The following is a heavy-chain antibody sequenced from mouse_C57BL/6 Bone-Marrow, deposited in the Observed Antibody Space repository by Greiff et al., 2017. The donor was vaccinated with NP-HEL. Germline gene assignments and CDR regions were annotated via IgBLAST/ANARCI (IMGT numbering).Heavy chain of an antibody. CDR2: ISSGSSTI. CDR3: ANYYGSSFDY. V-gene: IGHV5-17*01. CDR1: GFTFSDYE. Sequence: EVQVVESGGGLVKPGGSLKLSCAASGFTFSDYEMHWVRQAPEKGLEWVAYISSGSSTIYYADTVKGRFTISRDNAKNTLFLQMTSLRSEDTAMYYCANYYGSSFDYWGQGTTLTVSS. D-gene: IGHD1-1*01. J-gene: IGHJ2*01.